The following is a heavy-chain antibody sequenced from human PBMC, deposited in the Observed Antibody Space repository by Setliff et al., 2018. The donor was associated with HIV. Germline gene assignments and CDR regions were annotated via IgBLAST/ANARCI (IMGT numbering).Heavy chain of an antibody. CDR3: ARHTVGAFDY. CDR1: DGSISTGSYY. Sequence: PSETLSLTCTVADGSISTGSYYWSWVRQPAGRGLEWIGNIHYSGSTYYNPSLKSRVTISVDTSKNQFSLKLSSVTAADTAVYYGARHTVGAFDYWGQGTLVTVSS. D-gene: IGHD1-26*01. V-gene: IGHV4-39*01. J-gene: IGHJ4*02. CDR2: IHYSGST.